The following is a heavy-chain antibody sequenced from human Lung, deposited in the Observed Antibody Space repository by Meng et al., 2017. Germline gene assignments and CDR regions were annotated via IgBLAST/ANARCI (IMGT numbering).Heavy chain of an antibody. CDR3: ARGRINMVRGVSVFDP. J-gene: IGHJ5*02. Sequence: GQLQESGPGMVMHSRALSLTCAVCGDSSRSTNWCRWVRQPPGKGLGWIGEIYHSGSNNYIPYLKSRVTISVDKAKNQFSLKLSSVTAADTGVYYCARGRINMVRGVSVFDPWGQGTLVTVSS. CDR1: GDSSRSTNW. V-gene: IGHV4-4*02. D-gene: IGHD3-10*01. CDR2: IYHSGSN.